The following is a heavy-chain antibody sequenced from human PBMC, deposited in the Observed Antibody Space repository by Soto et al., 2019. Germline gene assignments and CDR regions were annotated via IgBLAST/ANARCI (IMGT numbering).Heavy chain of an antibody. V-gene: IGHV4-31*03. D-gene: IGHD6-13*01. J-gene: IGHJ5*02. CDR2: IYYSGST. CDR1: GGSISSGGYY. CDR3: ARGHAIAAAVPPPEIPTPDDNWFDP. Sequence: SETLSLTCTVSGGSISSGGYYWSWIRQHPGKGLEWIGYIYYSGSTYYNPSLKSRVTISVDTSKNQFSLKLSSVTAADTAVYYCARGHAIAAAVPPPEIPTPDDNWFDPWGQGTLVTVSS.